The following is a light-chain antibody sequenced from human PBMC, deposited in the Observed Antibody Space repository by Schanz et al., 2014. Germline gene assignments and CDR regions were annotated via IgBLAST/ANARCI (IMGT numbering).Light chain of an antibody. CDR2: WAS. Sequence: DIVMTQSPDSLAVFLGERATITCKSSQSVLYSSNNHNYLAWYQQKPGQPPKLLIYWASTRESGVPDRFSGSGSGTDFTLTISSLQAEDVAVYYCQHYYTTPFTFGPGTKVEIK. V-gene: IGKV4-1*01. CDR1: QSVLYSSNNHNY. CDR3: QHYYTTPFT. J-gene: IGKJ3*01.